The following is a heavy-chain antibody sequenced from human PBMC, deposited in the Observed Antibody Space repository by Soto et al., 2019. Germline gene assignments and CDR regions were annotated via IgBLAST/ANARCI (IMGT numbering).Heavy chain of an antibody. J-gene: IGHJ6*02. CDR3: ARAAYSSSSHYYYYGMDV. CDR2: IIPIFGTA. Sequence: GASVKVSCKASGGTFSSYAISWVRQAPGQGLEWMGGIIPIFGTANYAQKFQGRVTITADESTSTAYMELSSLRSEDTAVYYCARAAYSSSSHYYYYGMDVWGQGTTVTVSS. D-gene: IGHD6-6*01. CDR1: GGTFSSYA. V-gene: IGHV1-69*13.